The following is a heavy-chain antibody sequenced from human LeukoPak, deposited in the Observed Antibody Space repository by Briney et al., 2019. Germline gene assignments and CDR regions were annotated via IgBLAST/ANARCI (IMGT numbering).Heavy chain of an antibody. CDR3: AKDRVGYCGGDCYEFDY. CDR1: GFTFSSYG. V-gene: IGHV3-30*18. D-gene: IGHD2-21*02. CDR2: ISYDGSNK. J-gene: IGHJ4*02. Sequence: GRSLRLSCAASGFTFSSYGMHWVRQAPGKGLEWVAVISYDGSNKYYADSVKGRFTISRDNSKNTLYLQMNSLRAEDTAVYYCAKDRVGYCGGDCYEFDYWGQGTLVTVSS.